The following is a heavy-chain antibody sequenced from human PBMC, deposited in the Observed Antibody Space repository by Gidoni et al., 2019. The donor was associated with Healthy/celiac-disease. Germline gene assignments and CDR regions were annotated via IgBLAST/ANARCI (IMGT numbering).Heavy chain of an antibody. V-gene: IGHV3-30*18. CDR1: GLTFSSDG. D-gene: IGHD3-22*01. CDR2: ISYDGSNK. J-gene: IGHJ4*02. CDR3: AKVFRYYDSSGYLFDY. Sequence: QVQLVESGGGVVQPGRSLRLSCAASGLTFSSDGMHWVRQAPGKGLEWVAVISYDGSNKYYADSVKGRFTISRDNSKNTLYLQMNSLRAEDTAVYYCAKVFRYYDSSGYLFDYWGQGTLVTVSS.